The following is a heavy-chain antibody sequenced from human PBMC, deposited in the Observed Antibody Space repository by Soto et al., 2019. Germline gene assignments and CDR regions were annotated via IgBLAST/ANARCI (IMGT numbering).Heavy chain of an antibody. J-gene: IGHJ4*02. CDR3: ARDTSNYFDY. D-gene: IGHD2-2*01. CDR1: GGTFSSYA. CDR2: IIPIFGTA. Sequence: SVKVSCKASGGTFSSYAISWVRQAPGQGLEWMGGIIPIFGTANYAQKFQGRVTITADESTSTAYMELRSLRSDDTAVYYCARDTSNYFDYWGQGTLVTVSS. V-gene: IGHV1-69*13.